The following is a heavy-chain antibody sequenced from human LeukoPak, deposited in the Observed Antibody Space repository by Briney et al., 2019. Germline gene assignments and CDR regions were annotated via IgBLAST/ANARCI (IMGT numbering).Heavy chain of an antibody. D-gene: IGHD6-19*01. CDR2: INHSGST. J-gene: IGHJ4*02. CDR1: GGSFSGYY. CDR3: ARSRGAVAGLYYFDY. Sequence: PSETLSLTCAVYGGSFSGYYWSWIRQPPGKGLEWIGEINHSGSTNYNPSLKSRVTISVDTSKNQFSLKLSSVTAADTAVYYCARSRGAVAGLYYFDYWGQGTLVTVSS. V-gene: IGHV4-34*01.